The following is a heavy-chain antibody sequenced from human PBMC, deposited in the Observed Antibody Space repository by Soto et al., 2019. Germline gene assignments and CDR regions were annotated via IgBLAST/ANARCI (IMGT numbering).Heavy chain of an antibody. J-gene: IGHJ4*01. D-gene: IGHD3-10*01. CDR2: ISHNGATT. Sequence: GGSLRLSCSASGFTFNSLAMHWARQAPGKGLQYVASISHNGATTYYADSVKGRFIISRDNSKNSLFLQMSSLTIEDTAVYYCVKDRAIDYWGQGTLVTVSS. V-gene: IGHV3-64D*08. CDR1: GFTFNSLA. CDR3: VKDRAIDY.